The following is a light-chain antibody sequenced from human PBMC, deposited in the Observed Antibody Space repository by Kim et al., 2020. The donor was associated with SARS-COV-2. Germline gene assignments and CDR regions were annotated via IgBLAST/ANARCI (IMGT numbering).Light chain of an antibody. CDR2: QDT. CDR1: KLEEKY. J-gene: IGLJ2*01. Sequence: SVSPGQTASITCSGDKLEEKYAYWYQQKSGQSPALVIHQDTERPSGIPERFSGSSSGNTATLTISGTQAMDEADYYCQAWDSSTVVFGGGTQLTVL. V-gene: IGLV3-1*01. CDR3: QAWDSSTVV.